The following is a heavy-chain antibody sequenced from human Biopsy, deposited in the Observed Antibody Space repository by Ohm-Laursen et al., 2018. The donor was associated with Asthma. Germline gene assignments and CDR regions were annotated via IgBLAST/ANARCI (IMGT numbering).Heavy chain of an antibody. CDR1: GFTFSSYA. CDR3: VKLIGVSREGYDTFDY. D-gene: IGHD5-24*01. CDR2: ISSNGGST. Sequence: GSLRLSCAASGFTFSSYAMHWVRQAPGKGLEYVSAISSNGGSTYYADSVKGRFTISRDNSKNTLYLQMSSLRAEDTAVYYCVKLIGVSREGYDTFDYWGQGTLVTVSS. J-gene: IGHJ4*02. V-gene: IGHV3-64D*08.